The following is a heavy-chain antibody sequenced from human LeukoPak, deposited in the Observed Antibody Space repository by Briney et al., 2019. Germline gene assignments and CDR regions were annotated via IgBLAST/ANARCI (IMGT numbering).Heavy chain of an antibody. CDR1: GFTFRSYG. CDR2: IWYDGSNK. V-gene: IGHV3-33*06. J-gene: IGHJ3*02. Sequence: GRSLRLSCAASGFTFRSYGMHWVRLAPGKGLEWVAVIWYDGSNKYYADSVKGRFTISRDNSKNTLYLQMNSLRAEDTAVYYCAKLIVGATNDAFDIWGQGTMVTVSS. CDR3: AKLIVGATNDAFDI. D-gene: IGHD1-26*01.